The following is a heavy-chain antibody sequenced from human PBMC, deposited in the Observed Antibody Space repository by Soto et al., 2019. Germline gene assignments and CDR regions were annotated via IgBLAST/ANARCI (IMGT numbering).Heavy chain of an antibody. V-gene: IGHV3-23*01. J-gene: IGHJ4*02. CDR3: AKSPWIQLWSAAYSSGPVDY. CDR1: GFTFSSYA. CDR2: ISGSGGST. D-gene: IGHD5-18*01. Sequence: GGSLRLSCAASGFTFSSYAMSWVRQAPGKGLEWVSAISGSGGSTYYADSVKGRFTISRDNSKNTLSLQMNSLRAEDTAVYYCAKSPWIQLWSAAYSSGPVDYWGQGTLVTVSS.